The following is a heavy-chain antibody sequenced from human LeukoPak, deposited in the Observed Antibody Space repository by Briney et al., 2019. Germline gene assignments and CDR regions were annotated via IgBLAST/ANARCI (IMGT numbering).Heavy chain of an antibody. Sequence: GPSLSPAWAASGLSFSSYGTHCVSQAPSNGREWVALLYFDEINKHYADSVKGRFTISRDNSKNTVYLQMNSLRAEDTAVYHCARDRGTTVIRGIITPGFFDQWGQGTLVTVSS. CDR2: LYFDEINK. V-gene: IGHV3-33*01. J-gene: IGHJ4*02. D-gene: IGHD3-10*01. CDR3: ARDRGTTVIRGIITPGFFDQ. CDR1: GLSFSSYG.